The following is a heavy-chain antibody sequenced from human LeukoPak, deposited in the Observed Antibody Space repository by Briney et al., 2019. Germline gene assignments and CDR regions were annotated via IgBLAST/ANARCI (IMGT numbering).Heavy chain of an antibody. CDR2: INPNSGGT. V-gene: IGHV1-2*02. CDR3: ARDNDVGGGAFYGMDV. Sequence: ASVKVSFKASGYTFTGYPMHWVRQAPGQGLEWMGWINPNSGGTNYAQKFQGRVTMTRDTSIRTVYMELSSLRSDDTAVYYCARDNDVGGGAFYGMDVWGQGTTVTVSS. CDR1: GYTFTGYP. D-gene: IGHD3-3*01. J-gene: IGHJ6*02.